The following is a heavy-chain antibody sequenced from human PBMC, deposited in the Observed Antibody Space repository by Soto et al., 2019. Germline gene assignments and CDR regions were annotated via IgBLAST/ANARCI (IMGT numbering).Heavy chain of an antibody. CDR1: GGTFSSYT. CDR2: IIPILGIA. Sequence: GASVKVSCKASGGTFSSYTISWVRQAPGQGLEWMGRIIPILGIANYAQKFQGRVTITADKSTSTAYMELSSLRSEDTAVYYCARDSESGDYYFDYWGQGTLVTVSS. J-gene: IGHJ4*02. V-gene: IGHV1-69*04. D-gene: IGHD4-17*01. CDR3: ARDSESGDYYFDY.